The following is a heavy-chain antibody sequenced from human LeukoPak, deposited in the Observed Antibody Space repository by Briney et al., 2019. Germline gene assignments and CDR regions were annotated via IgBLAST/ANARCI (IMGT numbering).Heavy chain of an antibody. CDR1: GYTFTGYY. CDR2: INPSGGTT. J-gene: IGHJ4*02. D-gene: IGHD3-3*01. V-gene: IGHV1-46*01. Sequence: GASVKVSCKASGYTFTGYYMHWVRQAPGQGLEWMGIINPSGGTTNYAQKLQGRVTMTTDTSTSTAYMELRSLRSDDTAVYYCARDHWSGLWGQGTLVTVSS. CDR3: ARDHWSGL.